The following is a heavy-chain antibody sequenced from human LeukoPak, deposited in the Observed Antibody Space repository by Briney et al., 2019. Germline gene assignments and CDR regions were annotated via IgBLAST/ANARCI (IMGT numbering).Heavy chain of an antibody. CDR1: GRSISSYY. CDR3: ARDRYYYGSGSYYFDY. CDR2: TNTSGST. V-gene: IGHV4-4*07. Sequence: SETLSLTCTFSGRSISSYYWSWIRQPAGKGLEWVGRTNTSGSTNYNPSLKSRVTMSVDTSKNQFSLKLSSVTAADTAVYYCARDRYYYGSGSYYFDYWGQGTLVTVSS. J-gene: IGHJ4*02. D-gene: IGHD3-10*01.